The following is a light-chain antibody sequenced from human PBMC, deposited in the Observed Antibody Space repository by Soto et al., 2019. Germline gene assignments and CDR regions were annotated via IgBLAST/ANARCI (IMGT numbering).Light chain of an antibody. CDR1: SSNVGSNV. CDR3: AAWDDSLIALL. CDR2: SND. V-gene: IGLV1-44*01. J-gene: IGLJ3*02. Sequence: QSVLTQPPSASGTPGQGVTFFCSGPSSNVGSNVVNWYQQVPGAAPKLVIYSNDRRPSGVPDRFFGSKSGASASLAISGLQTEDEADYYCAAWDDSLIALLFGGGTKLTVL.